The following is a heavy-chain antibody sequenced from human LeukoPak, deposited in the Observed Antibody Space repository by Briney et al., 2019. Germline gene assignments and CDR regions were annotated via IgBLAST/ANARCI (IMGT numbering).Heavy chain of an antibody. CDR3: ARGWGYSSSSGSPSMFDP. J-gene: IGHJ5*02. CDR1: GFTFSSYW. D-gene: IGHD6-6*01. CDR2: INSDGSST. V-gene: IGHV3-74*01. Sequence: PGGSLRLSCAASGFTFSSYWMHWVRQAPGKGLVWVSRINSDGSSTSYADSVKGRFTISRGNAKNTLYLQMNSLRAEDTAVYYCARGWGYSSSSGSPSMFDPWGQGTLVTVSS.